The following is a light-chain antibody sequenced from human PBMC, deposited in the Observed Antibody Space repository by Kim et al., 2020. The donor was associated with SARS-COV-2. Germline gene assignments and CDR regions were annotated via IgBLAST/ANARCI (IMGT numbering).Light chain of an antibody. CDR1: SSDVGAYKY. CDR3: SSYTRSNTFV. J-gene: IGLJ1*01. V-gene: IGLV2-14*03. CDR2: DVS. Sequence: QSALTQPASVSGSLGQSITISCTGTSSDVGAYKYVAWYKQHPGKAPKFLIFDVSRRPSGVSNRFSGSKSGDTASLTISGLQAEDEADYYCSSYTRSNTFVFGTGTKVTVL.